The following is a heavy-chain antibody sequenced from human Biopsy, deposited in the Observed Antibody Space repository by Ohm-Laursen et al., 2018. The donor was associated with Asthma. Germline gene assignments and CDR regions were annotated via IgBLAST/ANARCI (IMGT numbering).Heavy chain of an antibody. CDR2: INPFGGSS. J-gene: IGHJ6*04. CDR1: GDSFSNYA. Sequence: ASVKVSCNASGDSFSNYAISWVRQAPGQGLEWMGMINPFGGSSNFAQKFQGRLTMTRDTSTRTVYMELSSLRSEDTAVYYCAREATSGEVPFGYFYALDVWGEGTTVTVSS. D-gene: IGHD2-2*01. CDR3: AREATSGEVPFGYFYALDV. V-gene: IGHV1-46*01.